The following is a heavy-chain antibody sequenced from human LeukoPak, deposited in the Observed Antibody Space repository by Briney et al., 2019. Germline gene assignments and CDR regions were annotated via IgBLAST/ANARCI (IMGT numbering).Heavy chain of an antibody. Sequence: SCKASGYTFTSYGINWVRQAPGKGLEWVANINQDGSEKYYVDSVKGRFTISRDNTKNSLFLQMNSLRAEDTAVYYCARSKGFSSSFRYYFDYWGQGTLVTASS. CDR1: GYTFTSYG. CDR2: INQDGSEK. CDR3: ARSKGFSSSFRYYFDY. V-gene: IGHV3-7*01. D-gene: IGHD6-6*01. J-gene: IGHJ4*02.